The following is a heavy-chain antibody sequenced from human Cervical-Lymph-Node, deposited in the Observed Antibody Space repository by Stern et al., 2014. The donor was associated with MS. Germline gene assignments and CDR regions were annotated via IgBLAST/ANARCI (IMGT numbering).Heavy chain of an antibody. J-gene: IGHJ4*02. Sequence: QVQLQESGPGLVKPSETLSLTCTVSGGSISSYYWSWIRQPPGKGLEWIGYIYYSGSTNYNPSLKSRVTTSVDTSKNQFSLKLSSVTAADTAVYYCAREALAAGGLDYWGQGTLVTVSS. D-gene: IGHD6-13*01. CDR2: IYYSGST. CDR1: GGSISSYY. V-gene: IGHV4-59*01. CDR3: AREALAAGGLDY.